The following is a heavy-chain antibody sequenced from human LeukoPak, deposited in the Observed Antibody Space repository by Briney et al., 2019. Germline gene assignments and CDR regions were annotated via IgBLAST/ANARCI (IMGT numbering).Heavy chain of an antibody. V-gene: IGHV5-51*01. CDR2: IYPVDSDT. D-gene: IGHD3-10*01. J-gene: IGHJ5*02. Sequence: GESLKISCKGSGYSFTSYWIGWVRQMPGKGLEWMGIIYPVDSDTRYSPSFQGQVTISADKSISTAYLQWSRLKASDTAMYYCARQNYYGSGSYYQNWFDPWGQGTLVTVSS. CDR1: GYSFTSYW. CDR3: ARQNYYGSGSYYQNWFDP.